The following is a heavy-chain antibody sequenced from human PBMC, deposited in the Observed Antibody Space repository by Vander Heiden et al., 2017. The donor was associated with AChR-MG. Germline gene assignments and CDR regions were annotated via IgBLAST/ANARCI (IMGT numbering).Heavy chain of an antibody. D-gene: IGHD2-2*02. CDR2: IIPIFGTA. CDR1: GGTFSSYA. Sequence: QVQPVQSGAEVKTPGSSVKVSCKASGGTFSSYATRWVRQAPGQGLEWVGGIIPIFGTANYAQKFQGRVTITADKSTSTAYMELSSLGSEDTAVYYCARDRGTYCSSTSCYTFFWFDPWGQGTLVTVSS. CDR3: ARDRGTYCSSTSCYTFFWFDP. V-gene: IGHV1-69*06. J-gene: IGHJ5*02.